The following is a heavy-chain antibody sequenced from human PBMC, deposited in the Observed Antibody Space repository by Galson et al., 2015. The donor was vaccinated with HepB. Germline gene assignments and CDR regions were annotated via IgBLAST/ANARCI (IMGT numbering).Heavy chain of an antibody. CDR1: GFTFEDYA. Sequence: SLRLSCAASGFTFEDYATHWVRQVPGKGLEWVSGISWNSDFKGYADSVRGRFTISRDNAKYSLYLQVNSLRAEDTALYYCAQDLTYYYGSGSYFVGMDVWGQGTTVTVSS. CDR3: AQDLTYYYGSGSYFVGMDV. V-gene: IGHV3-9*01. J-gene: IGHJ6*02. CDR2: ISWNSDFK. D-gene: IGHD3-10*01.